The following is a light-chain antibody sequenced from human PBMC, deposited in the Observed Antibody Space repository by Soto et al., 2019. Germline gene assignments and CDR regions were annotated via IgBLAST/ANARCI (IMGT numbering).Light chain of an antibody. J-gene: IGLJ1*01. Sequence: QSALTQPASVSGSPGQSITISCTGTSSDVGSYNLVSWYQQNPGKAPKLMIYEGTKRPSGVSNRFSGSKSGNTASLTISGLQAEDEADYHCCSYAGSSTYIFGTGTKVTLL. CDR1: SSDVGSYNL. CDR2: EGT. V-gene: IGLV2-23*01. CDR3: CSYAGSSTYI.